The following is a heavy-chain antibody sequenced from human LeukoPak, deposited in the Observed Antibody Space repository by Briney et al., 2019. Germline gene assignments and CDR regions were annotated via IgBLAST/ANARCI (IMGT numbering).Heavy chain of an antibody. V-gene: IGHV1-69*06. D-gene: IGHD6-19*01. CDR1: GGSFSSYA. Sequence: SLKVSCKASGGSFSSYAISWVRQAPGQGLEWMGGIIPVFGTASYAQKFQGRVNITADIVSSTASMELTSLTSEDTAVYFCAKQGAVRQDYYMDVWGNGTTVTVSS. CDR2: IIPVFGTA. J-gene: IGHJ6*03. CDR3: AKQGAVRQDYYMDV.